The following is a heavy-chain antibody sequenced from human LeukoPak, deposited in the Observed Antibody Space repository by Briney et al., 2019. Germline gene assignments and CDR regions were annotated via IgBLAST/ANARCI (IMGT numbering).Heavy chain of an antibody. CDR1: GGSIINSNW. J-gene: IGHJ4*02. Sequence: PSETLSLTCAVSGGSIINSNWWSWVRQPPGKGLEWIGEIDHSRSTSYNPSLKSRVTISVDTSKNQFSLKLSSVTAADTAVYYCASETIYGPGFDYWGQGTLVTVSS. D-gene: IGHD3-10*01. CDR2: IDHSRST. V-gene: IGHV4-4*02. CDR3: ASETIYGPGFDY.